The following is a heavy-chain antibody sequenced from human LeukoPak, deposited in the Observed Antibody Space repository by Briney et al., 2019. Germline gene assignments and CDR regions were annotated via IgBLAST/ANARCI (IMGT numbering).Heavy chain of an antibody. CDR2: INPNSGGT. D-gene: IGHD4-17*01. CDR3: ARGVPIAVHFQH. J-gene: IGHJ1*01. Sequence: ASVKVSCKASGYTFTSYGISWVRQAPGQGLEWMGWINPNSGGTNYAQKFQGRVTMTRDTSISTAYMELSRLRSDDTAVYYCARGVPIAVHFQHWGQGTLVTVSS. V-gene: IGHV1-2*02. CDR1: GYTFTSYG.